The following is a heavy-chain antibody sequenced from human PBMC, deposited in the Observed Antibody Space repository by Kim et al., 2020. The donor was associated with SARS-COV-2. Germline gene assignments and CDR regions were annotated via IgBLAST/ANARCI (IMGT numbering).Heavy chain of an antibody. J-gene: IGHJ4*02. Sequence: GSIGYADSVKCRFTISRDNAKNSLYLQMNSLRAEDTALYYCAKGAIVVVFSCYFDYWGQGTLVTVSS. CDR2: GSI. D-gene: IGHD3-22*01. CDR3: AKGAIVVVFSCYFDY. V-gene: IGHV3-9*01.